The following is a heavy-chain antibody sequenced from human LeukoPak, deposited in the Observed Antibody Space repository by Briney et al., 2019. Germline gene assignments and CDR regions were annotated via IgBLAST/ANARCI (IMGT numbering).Heavy chain of an antibody. V-gene: IGHV1-18*04. J-gene: IGHJ4*02. D-gene: IGHD6-13*01. CDR2: ISGYNGNT. Sequence: ASVKVSCKASGYSFTSYGISWVRQAPGQGLEWMGWISGYNGNTKFAQKLQGRVTMTTDTSTSTAYMELRSLRSDDTAVYYCARPERHSCSSRIYYFDYWGQGALVTVSS. CDR1: GYSFTSYG. CDR3: ARPERHSCSSRIYYFDY.